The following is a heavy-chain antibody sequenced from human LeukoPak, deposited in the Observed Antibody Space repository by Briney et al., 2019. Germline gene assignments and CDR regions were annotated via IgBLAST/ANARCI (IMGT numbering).Heavy chain of an antibody. J-gene: IGHJ5*02. V-gene: IGHV4-4*09. CDR3: ARLDGYSGFDP. Sequence: SETLSLTCTVSGGSINSYYWSWIRQPPGKGLEWIGYIYTSGSTNYNPSLKSRVTISVDTSKNQFSLKLSSATAADTAVYYCARLDGYSGFDPWGQGTLVTVSS. CDR1: GGSINSYY. D-gene: IGHD5-24*01. CDR2: IYTSGST.